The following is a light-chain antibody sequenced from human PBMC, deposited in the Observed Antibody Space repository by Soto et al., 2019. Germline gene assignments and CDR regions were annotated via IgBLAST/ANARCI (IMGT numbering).Light chain of an antibody. Sequence: DIQMTQSPSSLSASVGDRVTITCRASQSISSYLNWYQQKPGKDPKLLIYAASSLQSGIPSRFSGSGSATDFTLTISSLQPEDFATYYCQQSYSPYTFGQGTKLEIK. J-gene: IGKJ2*01. V-gene: IGKV1-39*01. CDR3: QQSYSPYT. CDR1: QSISSY. CDR2: AAS.